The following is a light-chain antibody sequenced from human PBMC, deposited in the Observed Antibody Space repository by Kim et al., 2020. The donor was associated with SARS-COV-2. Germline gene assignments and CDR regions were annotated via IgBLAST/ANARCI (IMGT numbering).Light chain of an antibody. CDR2: DVT. V-gene: IGLV2-14*03. CDR3: SSFTSSSTYV. CDR1: SSDVGGYNY. J-gene: IGLJ1*01. Sequence: GQSVTISCTVTSSDVGGYNYVSWYQQHPGKVPKLLIYDVTNRPSGASNRFSGSKSGNTASLTIIGLQAEDEADYYCSSFTSSSTYVFGTTTKVTVL.